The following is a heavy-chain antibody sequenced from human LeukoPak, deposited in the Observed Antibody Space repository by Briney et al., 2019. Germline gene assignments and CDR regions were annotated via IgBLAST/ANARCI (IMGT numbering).Heavy chain of an antibody. CDR2: IYHSGST. V-gene: IGHV4-59*01. D-gene: IGHD3-22*01. J-gene: IGHJ3*02. CDR3: ARDLIYYDSSGYHNDAFDI. CDR1: GGSISGYY. Sequence: SETLSLTCTVSGGSISGYYWTWIRQPPGKGLEWIGYIYHSGSTNYNPSLKSRVTISVDTSKNQFSLKLSSVTAADTAVYYCARDLIYYDSSGYHNDAFDIWGQGTMVTVSS.